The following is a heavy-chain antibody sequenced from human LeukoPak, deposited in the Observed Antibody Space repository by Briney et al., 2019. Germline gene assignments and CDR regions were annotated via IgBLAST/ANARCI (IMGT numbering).Heavy chain of an antibody. D-gene: IGHD3-22*01. CDR1: GGTFSSYT. J-gene: IGHJ4*02. CDR2: IIPILGIA. CDR3: ARDARYYYDSSGYYGY. V-gene: IGHV1-69*04. Sequence: SVKVSCKASGGTFSSYTISWVRQAPGQGLEWRGRIIPILGIANYAQKFQGRVTITADKSTSTAYMELSSLRSEDTAVYYCARDARYYYDSSGYYGYLGQGTLVTVCS.